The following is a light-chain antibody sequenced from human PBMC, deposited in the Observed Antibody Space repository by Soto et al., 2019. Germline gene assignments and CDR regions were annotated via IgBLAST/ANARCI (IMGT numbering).Light chain of an antibody. V-gene: IGKV3D-15*01. CDR1: QSIGRS. Sequence: EIVMTQSPATLSVSPGERATLSCRASQSIGRSLAWYQQRPGQAPRLLIYGASTRATGTPVRFSGIGSGTEFTLTINSLQSEDFVVYYCHQYNDWPLTFGGGTKVEIK. J-gene: IGKJ4*01. CDR3: HQYNDWPLT. CDR2: GAS.